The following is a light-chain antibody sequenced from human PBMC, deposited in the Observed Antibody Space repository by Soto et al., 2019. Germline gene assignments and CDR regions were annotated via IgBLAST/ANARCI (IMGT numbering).Light chain of an antibody. CDR3: LQHNTYPYT. J-gene: IGKJ5*01. Sequence: DVQMAQSPSAMSASVGDRVTVACRASQDISRFVAWFQHKPGRAPERLIYGTSNLQPGVPSRFSGSGSGTEFTLAISGLQPEDFATYYCLQHNTYPYTFGQGTRLEIK. CDR2: GTS. V-gene: IGKV1-17*03. CDR1: QDISRF.